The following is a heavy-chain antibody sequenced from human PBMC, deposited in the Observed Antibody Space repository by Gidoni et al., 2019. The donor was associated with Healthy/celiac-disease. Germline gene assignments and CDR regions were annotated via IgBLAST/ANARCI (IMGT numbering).Heavy chain of an antibody. CDR1: GFTFSSYS. Sequence: EVQLVESGGGLVQPGGSLRLSCAASGFTFSSYSMNWVRQAPGKGLEWVSYISSSSSTIYYADSVKGRFTISRDNAKNSLYLQMNSLRAEDTAVYYCARDRAPWYFDYWGQGTLVTVSS. CDR2: ISSSSSTI. CDR3: ARDRAPWYFDY. J-gene: IGHJ4*02. V-gene: IGHV3-48*01. D-gene: IGHD3-10*01.